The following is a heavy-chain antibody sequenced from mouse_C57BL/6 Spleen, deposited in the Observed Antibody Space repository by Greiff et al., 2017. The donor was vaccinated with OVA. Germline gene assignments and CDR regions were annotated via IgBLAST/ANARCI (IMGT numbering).Heavy chain of an antibody. V-gene: IGHV14-3*01. J-gene: IGHJ2*01. CDR2: IDPANGNT. D-gene: IGHD2-5*01. Sequence: VQLQQSVAELVRPGASVKLSCTASGFNIKTTYMHWVKQRPEQGLEWIGRIDPANGNTKYAPKFQGKATITADTSSNTAYLQLSSLTSEDTAIYYCASSNYVDYYFDYWGQGTTLTVSS. CDR1: GFNIKTTY. CDR3: ASSNYVDYYFDY.